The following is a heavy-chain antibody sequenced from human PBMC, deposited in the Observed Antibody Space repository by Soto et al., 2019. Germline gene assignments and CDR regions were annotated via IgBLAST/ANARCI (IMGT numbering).Heavy chain of an antibody. Sequence: SETLSLTCTVSGGSSNNYYWSWIRQPPGKGLEWIAYISYSGHTHYSPSLESRATISVDTSKNQFSLKLTSMTAADTAVYYCAGSGYYPNYFDYWGQGTLVTVS. CDR3: AGSGYYPNYFDY. CDR1: GGSSNNYY. J-gene: IGHJ4*02. CDR2: ISYSGHT. V-gene: IGHV4-59*08. D-gene: IGHD3-22*01.